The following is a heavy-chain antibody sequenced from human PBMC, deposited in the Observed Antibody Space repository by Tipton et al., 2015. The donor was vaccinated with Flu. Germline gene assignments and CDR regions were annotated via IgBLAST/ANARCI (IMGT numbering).Heavy chain of an antibody. CDR1: GYSIRSAYY. J-gene: IGHJ4*02. Sequence: TLSLTCSVSGYSIRSAYYWGWVRRPPGKGLEWIGCVYHGGTTYYNPSLKGRVALSLDTFNNQFSLKLTSVTAADTAVYFCATTTYYYGSGTHDYWGQGTLVTVSS. CDR2: VYHGGTT. CDR3: ATTTYYYGSGTHDY. D-gene: IGHD3-10*01. V-gene: IGHV4-38-2*01.